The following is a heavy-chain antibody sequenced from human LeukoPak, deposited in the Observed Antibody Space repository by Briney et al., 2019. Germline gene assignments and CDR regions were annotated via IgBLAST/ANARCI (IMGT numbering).Heavy chain of an antibody. CDR3: ARRMATVTDAFVI. D-gene: IGHD5-24*01. CDR1: GDSLTSHF. Sequence: PSETLSLTCNVSGDSLTSHFWRWIRQTPGKGLEWIGYVFHSGTTNYSPSLKSRVTISLDTSKKQFYLRLASVTAADTALYYCARRMATVTDAFVIWGRGTMVSVSS. J-gene: IGHJ3*02. CDR2: VFHSGTT. V-gene: IGHV4-59*08.